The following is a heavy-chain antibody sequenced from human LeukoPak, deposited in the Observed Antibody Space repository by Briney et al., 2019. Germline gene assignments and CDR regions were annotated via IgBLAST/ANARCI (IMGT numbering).Heavy chain of an antibody. CDR2: IYSGGST. V-gene: IGHV3-66*01. Sequence: GGSLRLSCAASGFTVSSNYMSWVRQAPGKGLEWVSVIYSGGSTYYADSVKGRFTISRDNSKNTLYLQMNSLRAEDTAVYYCASFSGSWPGSLDYWGQGTLVTVSS. CDR3: ASFSGSWPGSLDY. J-gene: IGHJ4*02. D-gene: IGHD3-10*01. CDR1: GFTVSSNY.